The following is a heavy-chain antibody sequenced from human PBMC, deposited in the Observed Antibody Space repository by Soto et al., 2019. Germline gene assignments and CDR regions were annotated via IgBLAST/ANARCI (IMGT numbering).Heavy chain of an antibody. D-gene: IGHD1-26*01. V-gene: IGHV4-39*01. CDR3: ATQEVGGSYVYTFDP. CDR2: IYYSGST. Sequence: PSETLSLTCTVSGGSISSSNYHWGWIRQPPGKGLEWIGSIYYSGSTYYNPSLKSRVTISVDTSKNQFSLKLSSVTAADTAVYYCATQEVGGSYVYTFDPWGQGTLVTVSS. CDR1: GGSISSSNYH. J-gene: IGHJ5*02.